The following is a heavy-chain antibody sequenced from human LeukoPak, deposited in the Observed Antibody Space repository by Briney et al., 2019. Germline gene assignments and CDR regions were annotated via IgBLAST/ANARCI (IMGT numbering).Heavy chain of an antibody. CDR3: AKAHCSPTSCSRIDY. J-gene: IGHJ4*02. CDR1: GFTVSSNY. CDR2: ISGSGGST. V-gene: IGHV3-23*01. D-gene: IGHD2-2*01. Sequence: GGSLRLSCAASGFTVSSNYMSWVRPAPGKGLGWVSAISGSGGSTFYADSVKGRFTISRDNSKNTVYLQMSGLRAEDTALYYCAKAHCSPTSCSRIDYWGQGTLVTVSS.